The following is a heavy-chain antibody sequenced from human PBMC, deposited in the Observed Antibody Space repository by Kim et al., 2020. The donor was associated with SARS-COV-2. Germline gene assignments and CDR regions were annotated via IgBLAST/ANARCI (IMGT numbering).Heavy chain of an antibody. J-gene: IGHJ3*02. D-gene: IGHD3-10*01. CDR3: AGAFGDSTSDAFDI. V-gene: IGHV3-33*01. Sequence: YPESVKGRFTISQDKPKNRVYLEMNSLGAEDTAVYYCAGAFGDSTSDAFDIWGQGTVVTVSS.